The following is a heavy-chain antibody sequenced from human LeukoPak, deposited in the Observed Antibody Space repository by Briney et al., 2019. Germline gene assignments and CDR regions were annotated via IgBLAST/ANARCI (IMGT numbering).Heavy chain of an antibody. CDR2: IWSDTTNK. CDR1: GFTFSSYA. CDR3: ARDRLTTVTTFHFDY. D-gene: IGHD4-17*01. Sequence: GRSLRLSCAASGFTFSSYAMHWVRQAPGKGLEWVAVIWSDTTNKYYADSVKGRFTIFRDNSKNTLYLQMRSLRAEDTAMYYCARDRLTTVTTFHFDYWGQGTLVTVSS. V-gene: IGHV3-33*01. J-gene: IGHJ4*02.